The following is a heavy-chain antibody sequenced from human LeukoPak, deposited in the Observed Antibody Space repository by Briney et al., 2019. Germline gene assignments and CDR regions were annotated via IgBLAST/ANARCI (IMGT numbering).Heavy chain of an antibody. Sequence: TGGSLRLSCGASGFSFERYWMTWVRQAPGKGLEWVANIKLGGSEKFFVDSVKGRFTIDIDYAKSSLHLQMNSQRVDDTAVYYCARGTHYYDGSGFYSFDFWGQGTLVTVSP. D-gene: IGHD3-22*01. CDR1: GFSFERYW. J-gene: IGHJ4*02. V-gene: IGHV3-7*01. CDR3: ARGTHYYDGSGFYSFDF. CDR2: IKLGGSEK.